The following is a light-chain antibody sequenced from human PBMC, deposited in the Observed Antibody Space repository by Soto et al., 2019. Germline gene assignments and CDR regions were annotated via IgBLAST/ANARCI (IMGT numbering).Light chain of an antibody. J-gene: IGKJ5*01. Sequence: DIVMTQSPLSLPVTPGEPASISCRSSQSLLHSNVNNYLDWYLQKLGQSPQLLLYLASNRASGVPDRFSGSGSGTDFTLKISRVEAEDVGVYYCMQALQTPITFGQGTRLEIK. CDR1: QSLLHSNVNNY. V-gene: IGKV2-28*01. CDR2: LAS. CDR3: MQALQTPIT.